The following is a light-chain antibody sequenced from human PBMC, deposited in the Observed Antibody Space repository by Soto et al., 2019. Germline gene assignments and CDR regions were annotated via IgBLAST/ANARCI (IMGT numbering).Light chain of an antibody. V-gene: IGLV2-11*01. J-gene: IGLJ1*01. CDR2: DVT. Sequence: QSVLIQPPSVSGSPGQSATISCTGTSSDVGSYDYVSWYQQHPGKAPKLLTYDVTKRPSGVPDRFSGSKSGNTASLTISGLQAGDEADYRSCSYAVTYVYVVATGNKGT. CDR1: SSDVGSYDY. CDR3: CSYAVTYVYV.